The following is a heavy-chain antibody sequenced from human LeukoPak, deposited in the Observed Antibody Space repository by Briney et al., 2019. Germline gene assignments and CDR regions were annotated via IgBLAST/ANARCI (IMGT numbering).Heavy chain of an antibody. D-gene: IGHD2-15*01. J-gene: IGHJ6*04. CDR2: ISHSGRT. V-gene: IGHV4-34*01. Sequence: SETLSLTCAVSNGSFSAYYWSWIRQSPGKGLQGIGEISHSGRTNYNPSLKLRGSISLDTSKNQFSLRLSSVSAADTAVYFCARRYCSGGSCYMRGYYGIDVWATGTTVIVSS. CDR3: ARRYCSGGSCYMRGYYGIDV. CDR1: NGSFSAYY.